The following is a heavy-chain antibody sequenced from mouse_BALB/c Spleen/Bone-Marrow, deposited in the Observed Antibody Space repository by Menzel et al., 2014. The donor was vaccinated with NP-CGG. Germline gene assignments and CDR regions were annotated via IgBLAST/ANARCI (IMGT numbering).Heavy chain of an antibody. J-gene: IGHJ4*01. CDR2: IYPVNVHA. Sequence: VQLQQSGPELVKPGASVRISCKASGYTFTNYYIHWVKQRPGQGLEWIGWIYPVNVHANFNENFRGKATLTADKSSSTAYMQLSSLTSEDSAVYFCARWLLPYYAMDYWGQGTSVTVSS. V-gene: IGHV1S56*01. CDR1: GYTFTNYY. CDR3: ARWLLPYYAMDY. D-gene: IGHD2-3*01.